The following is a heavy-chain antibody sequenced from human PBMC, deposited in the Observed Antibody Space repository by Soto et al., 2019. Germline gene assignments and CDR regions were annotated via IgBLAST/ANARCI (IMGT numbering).Heavy chain of an antibody. V-gene: IGHV3-23*01. J-gene: IGHJ5*01. Sequence: EVQLLESGGGLVQPGGSLRLSCAASGFTFSSYGMTWVRQAPGKGLEWVSFSSATGAGTYYADSVKGRFTISRDNSKNTLYLQMTSLRADDTAVYYCAKDRRAGGNYGFYSDFWGHGALVLVSS. CDR3: AKDRRAGGNYGFYSDF. D-gene: IGHD1-26*01. CDR1: GFTFSSYG. CDR2: SSATGAGT.